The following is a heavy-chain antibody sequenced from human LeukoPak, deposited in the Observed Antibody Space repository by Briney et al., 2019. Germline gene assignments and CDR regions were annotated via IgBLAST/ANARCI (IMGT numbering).Heavy chain of an antibody. CDR1: GFTFSSYA. D-gene: IGHD3-3*01. CDR2: ISGSGGST. CDR3: AAAYFGVDQYYHGMDV. V-gene: IGHV3-23*01. J-gene: IGHJ6*02. Sequence: AGGSLRLSCAASGFTFSSYAMSWVRQAPGKGLEWVSAISGSGGSTYYADSVKGRFTISRDNSKNTLYLQMNSLRAEDTAVYYCAAAYFGVDQYYHGMDVWGQGTTVTVSS.